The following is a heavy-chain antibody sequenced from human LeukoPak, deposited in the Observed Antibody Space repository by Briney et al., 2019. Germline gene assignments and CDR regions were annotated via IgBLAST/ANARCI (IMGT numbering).Heavy chain of an antibody. J-gene: IGHJ4*02. CDR2: MNPNSGKT. D-gene: IGHD3-16*01. CDR3: ARGASPTDYDFDY. Sequence: ASVKVSCKASGYTFTSYDINWVRQATGQGLEWMGWMNPNSGKTGYAQKFQGRVTMTRNTSISTAYMELSSLRSEDTAVYYCARGASPTDYDFDYWGQGTLVTVSS. CDR1: GYTFTSYD. V-gene: IGHV1-8*01.